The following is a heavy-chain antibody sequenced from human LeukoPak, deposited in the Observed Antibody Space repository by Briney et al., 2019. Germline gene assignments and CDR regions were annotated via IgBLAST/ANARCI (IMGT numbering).Heavy chain of an antibody. J-gene: IGHJ4*02. CDR3: TRAHEGHYDFWSGYYYRGGDFDY. D-gene: IGHD3-3*01. Sequence: GGSLRLSCTASGFTFGDYAMSWLRQAPGKGLEWVGFIRSKAYGGTTEYAASVKGRFTISRDDSKSIAYLQMNSLKTEDTAVYYCTRAHEGHYDFWSGYYYRGGDFDYWGQGTLVTVSS. CDR1: GFTFGDYA. V-gene: IGHV3-49*03. CDR2: IRSKAYGGTT.